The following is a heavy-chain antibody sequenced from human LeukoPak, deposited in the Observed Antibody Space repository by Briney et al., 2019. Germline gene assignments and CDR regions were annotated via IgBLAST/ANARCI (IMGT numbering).Heavy chain of an antibody. J-gene: IGHJ3*02. CDR3: ARGGYNYGYAFDI. CDR1: GFTFRSYG. Sequence: GGSLRLSCAASGFTFRSYGMNWVRQAPGKGLEWVSYISGSGSTIHYADFVKGRFTISRDNAKNSLFLQMNSLRAEDTAVYYCARGGYNYGYAFDIWGQGTMVTASS. CDR2: ISGSGSTI. V-gene: IGHV3-48*03. D-gene: IGHD5-24*01.